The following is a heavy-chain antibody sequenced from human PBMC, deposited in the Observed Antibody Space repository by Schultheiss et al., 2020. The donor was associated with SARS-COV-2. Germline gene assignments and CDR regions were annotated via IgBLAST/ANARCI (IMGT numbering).Heavy chain of an antibody. CDR3: ARVDQGRFDY. CDR1: GYSISSGYY. Sequence: SETLSLTCTVSGYSISSGYYWGWIRQPPGKGLEWIGSIYTSGSTYYNPSLKSRVTISVDTSKNQFSLKLSSVTAADTAVYYCARVDQGRFDYWGQGTLVTVSS. V-gene: IGHV4-38-2*02. J-gene: IGHJ4*02. CDR2: IYTSGST. D-gene: IGHD2-15*01.